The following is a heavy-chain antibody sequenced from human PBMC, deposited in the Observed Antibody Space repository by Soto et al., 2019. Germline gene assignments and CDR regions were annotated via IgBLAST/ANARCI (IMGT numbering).Heavy chain of an antibody. CDR3: ARDDVLEWSHHYGMDV. V-gene: IGHV1-18*04. Sequence: QVQLVQSGAEVKKPGASVKVSCKASGYTFTSYGISWVRQAPGQGLEWMGWISGYNDNTNYAQKLQGRVTMTTDTAASTAYMELRSLRSDDTAVYYCARDDVLEWSHHYGMDVWGQGTTVTVSS. D-gene: IGHD3-3*01. CDR1: GYTFTSYG. J-gene: IGHJ6*02. CDR2: ISGYNDNT.